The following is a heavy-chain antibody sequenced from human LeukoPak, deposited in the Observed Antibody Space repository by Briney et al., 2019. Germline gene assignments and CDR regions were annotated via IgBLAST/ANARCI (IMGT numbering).Heavy chain of an antibody. J-gene: IGHJ4*02. V-gene: IGHV3-21*01. D-gene: IGHD1-26*01. Sequence: GGSLRLSCAVSGFTVSSNYMSWVRQAPGKGLEWVSSISSSSSYIYYADSVKGRFTISRDNAKNSLYLQMNSLRAEDTAVYYCARVPGVVGARDYWGQGTLVTVSS. CDR2: ISSSSSYI. CDR1: GFTVSSNY. CDR3: ARVPGVVGARDY.